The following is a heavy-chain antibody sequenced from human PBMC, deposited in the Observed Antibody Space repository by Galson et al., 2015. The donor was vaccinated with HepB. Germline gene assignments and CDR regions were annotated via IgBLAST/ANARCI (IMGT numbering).Heavy chain of an antibody. CDR3: AKDSRGVVILDS. V-gene: IGHV3-23*01. Sequence: SLRLSCAASGFTFSNYAMTWVRQAPGKGLEWVACISRSGSETYYADSARGRFTISRDNSRNTVFLQMNSLRADDTAVYYCAKDSRGVVILDSWGQGTLVTVSS. D-gene: IGHD3-3*01. CDR1: GFTFSNYA. CDR2: ISRSGSET. J-gene: IGHJ4*02.